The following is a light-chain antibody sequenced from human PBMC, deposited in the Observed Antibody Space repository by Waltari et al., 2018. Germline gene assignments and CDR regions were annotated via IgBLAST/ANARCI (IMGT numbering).Light chain of an antibody. Sequence: DIVMTQSPDSLAVSLGERATINCESSQSVLYSSNNKNYLAWYQQKPGQPPKLLIYWASTRDSGVPDRFSGSGSGTDFTLSISSLQAEDVAFYYCQQYYTTPWTFGQGTKVELK. CDR2: WAS. CDR3: QQYYTTPWT. CDR1: QSVLYSSNNKNY. V-gene: IGKV4-1*01. J-gene: IGKJ1*01.